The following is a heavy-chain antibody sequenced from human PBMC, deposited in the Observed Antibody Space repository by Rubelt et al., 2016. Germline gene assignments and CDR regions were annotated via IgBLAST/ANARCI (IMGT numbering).Heavy chain of an antibody. J-gene: IGHJ3*02. CDR1: GYTFTSYY. CDR2: INPSGGST. D-gene: IGHD3-10*01. CDR3: ARWPDELGERREGGDAFDI. V-gene: IGHV1-46*03. Sequence: GYTFTSYYMHWVRQAPGQGLEWMGIINPSGGSTSYAQKFQGRVTMTRDTSTSTAYMELSSLRSEDTAVYYCARWPDELGERREGGDAFDIWGQGTMVTVSS.